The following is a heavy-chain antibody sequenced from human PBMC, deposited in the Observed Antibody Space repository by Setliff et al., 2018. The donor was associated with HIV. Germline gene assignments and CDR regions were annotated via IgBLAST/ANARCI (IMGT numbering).Heavy chain of an antibody. V-gene: IGHV1-69*06. Sequence: SVTVSYKASGGAFTSYAFSWVRQAPGQGLEWMGRIIPVYHTTDYAPQFQGRVTITADKSTSTVYMDLSNLRSDDTATYSCAPDFGDNWFDPWGQGTLVTVSS. CDR1: GGAFTSYA. D-gene: IGHD4-17*01. J-gene: IGHJ5*02. CDR2: IIPVYHTT. CDR3: APDFGDNWFDP.